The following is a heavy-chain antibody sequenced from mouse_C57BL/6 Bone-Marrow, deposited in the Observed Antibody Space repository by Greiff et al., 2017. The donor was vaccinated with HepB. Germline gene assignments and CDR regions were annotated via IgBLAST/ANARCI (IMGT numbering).Heavy chain of an antibody. Sequence: VQLQESGAELMKPGASVKLSCKATGYTFTGYWIEWVKQRPGHGLEWIGEILPGSGSTNYNEKFKGKATFTADTSSNPAYMQLSSLTTEDSAIYYCARRVGLLRGFAYWGQGTLVTVSA. CDR3: ARRVGLLRGFAY. CDR2: ILPGSGST. J-gene: IGHJ3*01. D-gene: IGHD1-1*01. CDR1: GYTFTGYW. V-gene: IGHV1-9*01.